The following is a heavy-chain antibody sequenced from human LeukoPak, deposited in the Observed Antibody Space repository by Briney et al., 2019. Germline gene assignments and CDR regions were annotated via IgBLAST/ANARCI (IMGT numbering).Heavy chain of an antibody. CDR1: GFTFSSYS. J-gene: IGHJ4*02. V-gene: IGHV3-21*01. D-gene: IGHD4-17*01. Sequence: GGSLRLSCAASGFTFSSYSMNWVRQAPGKGLEGVSSISSSSSYIYYADSVKGRFTISRDNAKNSLYLQMNSLRAEDTAVYYCARRSAGEYGDYACDYWGEGTLVTVSS. CDR3: ARRSAGEYGDYACDY. CDR2: ISSSSSYI.